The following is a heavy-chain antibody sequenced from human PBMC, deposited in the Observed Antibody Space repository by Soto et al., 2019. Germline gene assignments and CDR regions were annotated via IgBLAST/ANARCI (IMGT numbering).Heavy chain of an antibody. J-gene: IGHJ4*02. CDR3: ARSNPSRPDY. V-gene: IGHV4-34*01. D-gene: IGHD6-6*01. CDR2: VSHSGST. CDR1: GGSFSGYY. Sequence: SETLSLTCVVSGGSFSGYYGSWIRQPPGKGLEWIGEVSHSGSTNYNPSLKSRVTISVDTSKNQFSLKVSSVTAADTAVYYCARSNPSRPDYWGQGTLVTVSS.